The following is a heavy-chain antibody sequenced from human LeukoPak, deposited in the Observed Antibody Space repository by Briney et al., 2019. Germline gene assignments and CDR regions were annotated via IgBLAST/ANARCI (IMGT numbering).Heavy chain of an antibody. V-gene: IGHV4-39*01. CDR3: ATSPQYGGY. D-gene: IGHD4-23*01. Sequence: KSSETLSLTCGVSGGSIDSTNYWSWVRQAPGKGLEWIGTIYYSGSTQYNPSLKSRVTISVDTSKNQFSLQLSSVTAADTAVYYCATSPQYGGYLGQGTLVTVSS. CDR1: GGSIDSTNY. J-gene: IGHJ4*02. CDR2: IYYSGST.